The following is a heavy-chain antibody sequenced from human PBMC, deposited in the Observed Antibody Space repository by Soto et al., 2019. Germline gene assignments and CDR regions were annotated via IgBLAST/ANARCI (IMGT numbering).Heavy chain of an antibody. V-gene: IGHV4-59*08. D-gene: IGHD1-26*01. CDR3: ARRYGSAIDY. Sequence: SETLSLTCTVSGGSISSYYWSLIRQPPGKGLEWIGYIYYSGSTNYNPSLKSRVTISVDTSKNQFSLKLSSVTAADTAVYYCARRYGSAIDYWGQGTLVTVSS. CDR2: IYYSGST. J-gene: IGHJ4*02. CDR1: GGSISSYY.